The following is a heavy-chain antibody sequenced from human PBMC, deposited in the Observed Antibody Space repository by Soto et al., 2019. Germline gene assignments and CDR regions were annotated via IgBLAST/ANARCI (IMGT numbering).Heavy chain of an antibody. V-gene: IGHV3-33*01. J-gene: IGHJ4*02. D-gene: IGHD2-15*01. Sequence: QVQLVESGGGVVQPGRSLRLSCAASGFTFSSYGMHWVRQAPGKGLEWVAVIWYDGSNKYYAVSVKGRFTISRDNSKNTLYLQMNSLRAEDTAVYYCARDLVGYCSGGSCHTPDYWGQGTLVTVSS. CDR3: ARDLVGYCSGGSCHTPDY. CDR2: IWYDGSNK. CDR1: GFTFSSYG.